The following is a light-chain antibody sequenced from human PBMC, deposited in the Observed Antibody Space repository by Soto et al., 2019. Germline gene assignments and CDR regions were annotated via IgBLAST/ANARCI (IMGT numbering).Light chain of an antibody. V-gene: IGLV2-11*01. CDR2: DVA. CDR1: STDIGGYNY. J-gene: IGLJ2*01. CDR3: CSYAGSYPVV. Sequence: QSALTQPRSVSGSPGQSVTISCTGTSTDIGGYNYVSWYQQHPGRAPKFIIYDVARRPSGVPDRFSGSKSGNTASLTISRLQAEDEAHYYCCSYAGSYPVVFGGGTKVTVL.